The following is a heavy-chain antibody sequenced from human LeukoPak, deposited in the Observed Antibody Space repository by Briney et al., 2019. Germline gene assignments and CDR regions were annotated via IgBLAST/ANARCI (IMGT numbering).Heavy chain of an antibody. J-gene: IGHJ6*02. D-gene: IGHD3-10*01. CDR3: ARVAMVYGLLSQYTGLDV. Sequence: ASVKVSCKASGYTFTGYSIHWVRQAPGLGLEWMGWISPNSGGTNYAQKFQGRVTMTRDTSISTAYMDLDRLRSDDTAVYYCARVAMVYGLLSQYTGLDVWGQGTTVTVSS. V-gene: IGHV1-2*02. CDR2: ISPNSGGT. CDR1: GYTFTGYS.